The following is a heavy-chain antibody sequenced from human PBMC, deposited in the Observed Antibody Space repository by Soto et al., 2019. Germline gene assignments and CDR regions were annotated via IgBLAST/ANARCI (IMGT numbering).Heavy chain of an antibody. J-gene: IGHJ4*02. CDR1: GGSLSTSRYY. CDR3: ARLVYDSSGYRPG. CDR2: FSYSGST. Sequence: ASEARSLPRTGSGGSLSTSRYYVGWVRPAPGKGREWIGSFSYSGSTYSNPSLRSRVTIYVDTSKNQFSLKLSSVTAADTAVYYCARLVYDSSGYRPGWGQGTLVTVSS. D-gene: IGHD3-22*01. V-gene: IGHV4-39*01.